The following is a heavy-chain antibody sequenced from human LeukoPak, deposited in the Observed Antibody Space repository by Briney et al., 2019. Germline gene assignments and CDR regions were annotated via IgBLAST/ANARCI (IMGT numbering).Heavy chain of an antibody. V-gene: IGHV4-59*01. J-gene: IGHJ4*02. D-gene: IGHD1-26*01. CDR2: IDYSGSS. CDR1: GGSLSSYY. Sequence: KSSDTLSLTCTVSGGSLSSYYWTWIRQPPGRGLEWIGCIDYSGSSNFNTSLKSRVTLSVDSSNNQFSLNLTSVTAADTAVYYCARDGRLGGIDFWGQGALATVSS. CDR3: ARDGRLGGIDF.